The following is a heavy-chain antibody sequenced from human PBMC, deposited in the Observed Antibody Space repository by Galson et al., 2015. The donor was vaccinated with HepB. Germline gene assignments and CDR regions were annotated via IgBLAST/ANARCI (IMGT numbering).Heavy chain of an antibody. J-gene: IGHJ6*02. D-gene: IGHD3-10*01. CDR3: ARDLGFGESLYYYGMDV. Sequence: SLRLSCAASGFTFSSYSMNWVRQAPGKGLEWVSYISSSSSTIYYADSVKGRFTISRDNAKNSLYLQMNSLRDEDTAVYYCARDLGFGESLYYYGMDVWGQGTTVTVSS. CDR2: ISSSSSTI. CDR1: GFTFSSYS. V-gene: IGHV3-48*02.